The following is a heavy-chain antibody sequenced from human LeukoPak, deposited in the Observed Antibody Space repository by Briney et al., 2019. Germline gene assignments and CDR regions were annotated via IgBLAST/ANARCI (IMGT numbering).Heavy chain of an antibody. CDR2: ITNTGGYK. CDR3: AGASPDGFYDY. Sequence: GGSLRLSCAASGFSFSSSAMHWVRQAPGKGLEYVSAITNTGGYKYYANSVKGRFTNSRDNSKNPLYLQMGSLRTEDSAVHYCAGASPDGFYDYWGQGTLVTVSS. D-gene: IGHD3-22*01. CDR1: GFSFSSSA. J-gene: IGHJ4*02. V-gene: IGHV3-64*01.